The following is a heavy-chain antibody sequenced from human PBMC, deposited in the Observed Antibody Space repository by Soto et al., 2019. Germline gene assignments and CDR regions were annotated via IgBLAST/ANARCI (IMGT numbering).Heavy chain of an antibody. CDR1: GASVSYGNYA. D-gene: IGHD1-26*01. Sequence: SETLSLTCTVSGASVSYGNYAWSWIRQTPGKGPEWIGYINHLETTFYNPSFESRLTLSIDRAKNQFSLNLNSMSAADRAVYFCARGGGPGSFDYWDQGIRVTVSS. J-gene: IGHJ4*02. V-gene: IGHV4-30-2*01. CDR2: INHLETT. CDR3: ARGGGPGSFDY.